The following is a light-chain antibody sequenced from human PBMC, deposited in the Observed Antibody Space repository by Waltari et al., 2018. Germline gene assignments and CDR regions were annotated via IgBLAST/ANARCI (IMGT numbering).Light chain of an antibody. Sequence: QSTLTQPPSVAGAPGQRVTISCTGSSSNIGAEHEAHWYQDFPGRGPKLLTYGNNHRPSGVPARVSGSKSGTSASLTITGLQAEVEADYYCQSFDTSLSDEVVFGGGTKV. CDR3: QSFDTSLSDEVV. V-gene: IGLV1-40*02. J-gene: IGLJ2*01. CDR1: SSNIGAEHE. CDR2: GNN.